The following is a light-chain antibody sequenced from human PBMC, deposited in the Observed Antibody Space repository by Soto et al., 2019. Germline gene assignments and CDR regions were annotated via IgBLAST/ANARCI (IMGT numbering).Light chain of an antibody. Sequence: QSVLAQPPSASGTPGQRVTIACSGSSSNIGNNHVYWYQQFPGTAPKVLIYRNNQRPSGVPDRFSGSTSGTSASLAISGRRSEEEADDYCAAWDDSLSGRVFGGGTKLTVL. V-gene: IGLV1-47*01. CDR3: AAWDDSLSGRV. CDR1: SSNIGNNH. J-gene: IGLJ3*02. CDR2: RNN.